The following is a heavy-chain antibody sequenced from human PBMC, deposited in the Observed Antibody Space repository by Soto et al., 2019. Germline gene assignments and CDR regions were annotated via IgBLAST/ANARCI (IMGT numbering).Heavy chain of an antibody. CDR3: ARGISKYSSWYEPHTWFAA. CDR1: GGPINSPDYY. D-gene: IGHD6-13*01. Sequence: QVQLQESGPGLVKPSQTLSLTCTVSGGPINSPDYYWTWIRQSPGKGLEWIGYLYFNGGTQYNPSLRTPASMSLDTSKKHFSLKMRSVTAADTAVYYCARGISKYSSWYEPHTWFAAWGPGVLVTVSS. V-gene: IGHV4-30-4*01. J-gene: IGHJ5*02. CDR2: LYFNGGT.